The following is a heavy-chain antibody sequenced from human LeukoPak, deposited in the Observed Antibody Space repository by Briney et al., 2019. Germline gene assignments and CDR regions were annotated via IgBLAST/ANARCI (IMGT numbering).Heavy chain of an antibody. CDR2: IIPNSGFT. D-gene: IGHD2-2*01. CDR3: ARLADCSSSSCRSFDY. CDR1: GYPFTGYY. Sequence: ASVKVSCKASGYPFTGYYLHWVRQAPGQGLEWMAWIIPNSGFTNYAQKVQGRVTMTRDTSMITAYMELSRLRSDDTAVYYCARLADCSSSSCRSFDYWGQGTLVTVSS. J-gene: IGHJ4*02. V-gene: IGHV1-2*02.